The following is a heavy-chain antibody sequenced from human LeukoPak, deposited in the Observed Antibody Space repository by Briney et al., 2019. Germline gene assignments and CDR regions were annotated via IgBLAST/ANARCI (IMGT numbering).Heavy chain of an antibody. CDR1: GFTFSSYS. J-gene: IGHJ4*02. Sequence: GGSLRLSCAAFGFTFSSYSMNWVRQAPGKGLEWVSYISSSSSTIYYADSVKGRFTISRDNAKNSLYLQMNSLRAEDTAVYYCARDGSTALWGQGTLVTVSS. CDR3: ARDGSTAL. CDR2: ISSSSSTI. V-gene: IGHV3-48*01.